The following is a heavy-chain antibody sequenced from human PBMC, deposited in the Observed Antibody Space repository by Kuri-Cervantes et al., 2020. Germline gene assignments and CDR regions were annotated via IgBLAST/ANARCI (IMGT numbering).Heavy chain of an antibody. J-gene: IGHJ3*02. V-gene: IGHV3-9*01. CDR2: ISWNSGSI. CDR3: ARAGLRYFDWLAIGSAFDI. CDR1: GFTFDAYA. Sequence: SLKISCAASGFTFDAYAMHWVRQAPGKGLEWVSGISWNSGSIGYADSVKGRFTISRDNAKNSLYLQTNSLRAEDTAVYYCARAGLRYFDWLAIGSAFDIWGQGTMVTVSS. D-gene: IGHD3-9*01.